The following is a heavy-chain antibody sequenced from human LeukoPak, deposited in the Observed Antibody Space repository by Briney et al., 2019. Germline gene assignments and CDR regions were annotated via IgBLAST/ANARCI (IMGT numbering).Heavy chain of an antibody. D-gene: IGHD6-13*01. CDR1: GYSFTSYG. CDR3: ARHPLGIAAGENYYYYYMDV. Sequence: GESLKISCKGSGYSFTSYGIGWVRQMPGKGLEWMGIIYPGDSDTRYSPSFQGQVTISADKAISTAYLQWSSLKASDTAMYYCARHPLGIAAGENYYYYYMDVWGKGTTVTVSS. J-gene: IGHJ6*03. CDR2: IYPGDSDT. V-gene: IGHV5-51*01.